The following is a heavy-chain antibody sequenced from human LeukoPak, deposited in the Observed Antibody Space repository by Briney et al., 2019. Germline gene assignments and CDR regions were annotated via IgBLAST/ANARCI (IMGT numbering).Heavy chain of an antibody. CDR2: FDPEDGET. D-gene: IGHD3-22*01. Sequence: ASVKVSCKVSGYTLTELSMHWVRQAPGKGLEWMGGFDPEDGETIYAQKFQGRVTMTEDTSTDTAYMELSSLRSEDTAVYYCATVGDSSGYYLFDYWGQGTLVTVSS. V-gene: IGHV1-24*01. J-gene: IGHJ4*02. CDR3: ATVGDSSGYYLFDY. CDR1: GYTLTELS.